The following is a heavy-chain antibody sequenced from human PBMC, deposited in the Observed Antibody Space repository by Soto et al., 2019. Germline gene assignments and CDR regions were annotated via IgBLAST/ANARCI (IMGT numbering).Heavy chain of an antibody. CDR3: AKLNSPIT. J-gene: IGHJ4*02. Sequence: EVQVLESGGGLVQPGGSLRLSCAASGFTVSSYAVSWVRQAPGKGLEWVSGISGYGGVTYYADSVKGRFTISRDNSKKQLYCQLNSLGAEDTAVYYCAKLNSPITWGQETRLPFSS. V-gene: IGHV3-23*01. CDR2: ISGYGGVT. CDR1: GFTVSSYA. D-gene: IGHD3-10*01.